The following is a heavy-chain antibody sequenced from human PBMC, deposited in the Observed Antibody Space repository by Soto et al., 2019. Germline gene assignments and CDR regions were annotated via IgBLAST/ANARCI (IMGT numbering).Heavy chain of an antibody. CDR3: AKDIGYCSGGSCYAGYFDY. Sequence: GGSLRLSCAASGFTFSSYAMSWVRQAPGKGLEWVSAISGSGGSTYYADSVKGRFTISRDNSKNTLYLQMNSLRAEDTAVYYCAKDIGYCSGGSCYAGYFDYWGQGTLVTVSS. V-gene: IGHV3-23*01. D-gene: IGHD2-15*01. J-gene: IGHJ4*02. CDR1: GFTFSSYA. CDR2: ISGSGGST.